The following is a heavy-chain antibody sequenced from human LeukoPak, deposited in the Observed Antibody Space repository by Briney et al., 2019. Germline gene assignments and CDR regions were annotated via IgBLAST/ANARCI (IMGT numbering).Heavy chain of an antibody. D-gene: IGHD5-18*01. CDR2: IWYDGSNK. V-gene: IGHV3-33*01. CDR3: ARDAPSWIQLWLPDY. Sequence: PGGSLRLSCAASGLTFSSYGMHWVRQAPGKGLEWVAVIWYDGSNKYYADSVKGRFTIHRDNSKNTLYLQMNSLRAEDTAVYYCARDAPSWIQLWLPDYWGQGTLVTVPS. CDR1: GLTFSSYG. J-gene: IGHJ4*02.